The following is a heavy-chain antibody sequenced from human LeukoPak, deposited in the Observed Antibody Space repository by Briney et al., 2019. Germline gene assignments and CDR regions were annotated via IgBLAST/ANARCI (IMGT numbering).Heavy chain of an antibody. V-gene: IGHV3-48*01. Sequence: GGSLRLSCAASGFTFSSYSMNWVRQAPGKGLEWVSYISSSSSTIYYADSVKGRYTISRDNAKNSLYLQMNSLRAEDTAVYYCARSDDYGGKNFDYWGQGTLVTVSS. J-gene: IGHJ4*02. CDR1: GFTFSSYS. D-gene: IGHD4-23*01. CDR2: ISSSSSTI. CDR3: ARSDDYGGKNFDY.